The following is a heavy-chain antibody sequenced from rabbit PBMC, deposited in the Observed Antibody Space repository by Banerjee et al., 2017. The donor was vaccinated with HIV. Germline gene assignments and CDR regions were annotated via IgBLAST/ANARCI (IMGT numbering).Heavy chain of an antibody. CDR2: GSSGSP. V-gene: IGHV1S31*01. CDR3: ARAPAGYAGYGWDL. J-gene: IGHJ6*01. Sequence: GSSGSPYYASWVNGRFTISRNTNQNTVTLQMTSLTGADTATYFCARAPAGYAGYGWDLWGPGTLVTVS. D-gene: IGHD7-1*01.